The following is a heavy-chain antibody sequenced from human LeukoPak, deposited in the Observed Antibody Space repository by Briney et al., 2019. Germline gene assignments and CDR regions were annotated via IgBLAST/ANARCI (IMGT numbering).Heavy chain of an antibody. Sequence: GGSLRLSCTVSGFTFGDYAMSWVRQAPGEGLEWVGFIRSKAYGGTTEYAASVKGRFTISRDDSKSIAYLQMNSLKTEDTAVYYCTRDPRGSYGPDAFDIWGQGTMVTVSS. CDR1: GFTFGDYA. CDR2: IRSKAYGGTT. J-gene: IGHJ3*02. D-gene: IGHD1-26*01. CDR3: TRDPRGSYGPDAFDI. V-gene: IGHV3-49*04.